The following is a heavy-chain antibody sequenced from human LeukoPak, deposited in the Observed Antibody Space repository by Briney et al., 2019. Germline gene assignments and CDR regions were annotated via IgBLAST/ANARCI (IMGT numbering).Heavy chain of an antibody. J-gene: IGHJ6*03. CDR3: AKDPRGLYDSSGYYYHYYMDV. D-gene: IGHD3-22*01. CDR2: IRYDGSNK. CDR1: GFTVSSNY. V-gene: IGHV3-30*02. Sequence: PGGSLRLSCAASGFTVSSNYMSWVRQAPGKGLEWVAFIRYDGSNKYYADSVKGRFTISRDNSKNTLYLQMNSLRAEDTAVYYCAKDPRGLYDSSGYYYHYYMDVWGKGTTVTVSS.